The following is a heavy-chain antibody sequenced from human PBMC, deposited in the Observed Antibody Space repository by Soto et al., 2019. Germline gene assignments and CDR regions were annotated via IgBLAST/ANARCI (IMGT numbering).Heavy chain of an antibody. V-gene: IGHV3-7*03. CDR3: ARDRGMDDS. Sequence: RGSLRPSCLDSGFTLGYFWMPCCRQCTGKGLEWVANRRADGSETNYVDSVKGRFTISRDNTKNSVYLQMNGLRGEDTALYYCARDRGMDDSWGQGPLVTV. D-gene: IGHD2-8*01. CDR1: GFTLGYFW. CDR2: RRADGSET. J-gene: IGHJ5*01.